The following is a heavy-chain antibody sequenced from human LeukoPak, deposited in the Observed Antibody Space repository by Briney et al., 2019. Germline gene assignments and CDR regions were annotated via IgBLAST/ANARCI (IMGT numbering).Heavy chain of an antibody. CDR2: RIPILGTT. J-gene: IGHJ1*01. CDR1: GGSFSSYG. V-gene: IGHV1-69*13. CDR3: AREGPVGTDGF. Sequence: ASVKVSCKASGGSFSSYGISWVRQAPGQGLEWMGGRIPILGTTNLAQKFQGRLTITADESTSTAYMELNGLRVDDTAVYYCAREGPVGTDGFWGQGTLATVSS. D-gene: IGHD5-24*01.